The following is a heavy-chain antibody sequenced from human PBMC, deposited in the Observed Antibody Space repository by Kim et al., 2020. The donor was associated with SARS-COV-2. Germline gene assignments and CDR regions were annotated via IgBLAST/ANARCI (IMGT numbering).Heavy chain of an antibody. J-gene: IGHJ4*02. CDR3: ARGHSYGDLDYFDY. CDR2: ISYDGSNK. D-gene: IGHD5-18*01. V-gene: IGHV3-30*04. Sequence: GGSLRLSCAASGFTFSSYAMHWVRQAPGKGLEWVAVISYDGSNKYYADSVKGRFTISRDNSKNTLYLQMNSLRAEDTAVYYCARGHSYGDLDYFDYWGQGTLVTVSS. CDR1: GFTFSSYA.